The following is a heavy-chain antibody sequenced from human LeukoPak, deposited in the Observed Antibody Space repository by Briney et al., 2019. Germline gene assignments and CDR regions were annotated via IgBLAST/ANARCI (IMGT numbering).Heavy chain of an antibody. Sequence: SETLSLTCAVYGGSFSGYYWSWIRQPPGKGLEWIGEINHSGSTNYNPSLKSRVTISVDTSKNQFSLKLSSVTAADTAVYYCARGPNYYGSGSSPSFVRFDPWGQGTLVTVSS. CDR3: ARGPNYYGSGSSPSFVRFDP. CDR1: GGSFSGYY. CDR2: INHSGST. V-gene: IGHV4-34*01. D-gene: IGHD3-10*01. J-gene: IGHJ5*02.